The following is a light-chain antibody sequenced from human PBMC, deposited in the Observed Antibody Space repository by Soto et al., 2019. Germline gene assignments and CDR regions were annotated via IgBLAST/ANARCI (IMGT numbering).Light chain of an antibody. Sequence: EIVMTQSPATLSVSPGERATLSCRASQSVSSNLAWYQQKPGQAPGLLIYGASTRATGIPARFSGSGSGTEFTLTISSLQSEDFAVYYCQHYNNWPQFGQGTKVDIK. CDR1: QSVSSN. V-gene: IGKV3-15*01. CDR2: GAS. CDR3: QHYNNWPQ. J-gene: IGKJ1*01.